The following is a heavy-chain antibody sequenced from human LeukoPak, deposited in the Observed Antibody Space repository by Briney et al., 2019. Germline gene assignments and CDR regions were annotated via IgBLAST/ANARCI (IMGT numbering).Heavy chain of an antibody. Sequence: SETLSLTCTVSGGSLSSYYWSWIRQPPGKGLEWIGYIYYSGSTNYNPSLKSRVTISVDTSKNQCSLKLSSVTAADTAVYYCAREAVAGGSGSNYYYYGMDVWGQGTTVTVSS. V-gene: IGHV4-59*12. CDR3: AREAVAGGSGSNYYYYGMDV. J-gene: IGHJ6*02. CDR2: IYYSGST. D-gene: IGHD3-10*01. CDR1: GGSLSSYY.